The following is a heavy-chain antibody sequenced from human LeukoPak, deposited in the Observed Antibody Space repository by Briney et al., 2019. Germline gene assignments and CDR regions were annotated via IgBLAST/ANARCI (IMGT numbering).Heavy chain of an antibody. J-gene: IGHJ4*02. CDR1: GFSFSTYT. Sequence: GGSLRLSCAASGFSFSTYTMTWVRQAPGKGLEWVSGITDSGKPCNADSVKGRFTISRDNSKSTLYLQINSLRAEDTAVYYCASRNYYLDHWGQGALVTVFS. D-gene: IGHD3-10*01. CDR3: ASRNYYLDH. CDR2: ITDSGKP. V-gene: IGHV3-23*01.